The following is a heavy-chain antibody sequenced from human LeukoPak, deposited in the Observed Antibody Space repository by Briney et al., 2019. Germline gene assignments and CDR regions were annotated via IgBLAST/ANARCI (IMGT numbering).Heavy chain of an antibody. D-gene: IGHD6-19*01. CDR3: ASPGGGVAGHFDY. V-gene: IGHV1-2*02. J-gene: IGHJ4*02. CDR1: GYTLTGYY. CDR2: INPNSGGT. Sequence: ASVKVSCKASGYTLTGYYMHWVRQAPGQGLEWMGWINPNSGGTNYAQKFQGRVTMTRDTSISTAYMELSRLRSDDTAMYYCASPGGGVAGHFDYWGQGTRVTVSS.